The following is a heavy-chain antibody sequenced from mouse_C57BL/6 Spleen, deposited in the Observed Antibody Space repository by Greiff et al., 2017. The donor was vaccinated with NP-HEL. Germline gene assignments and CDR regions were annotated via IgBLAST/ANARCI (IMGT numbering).Heavy chain of an antibody. CDR2: ISSGSSTI. V-gene: IGHV5-17*01. CDR3: AWPRGYGYAMDY. Sequence: EVMLVESGGGLVKPGGSLKLSCAASGFTFSDYGMHWVRQAPEKGLEWVAYISSGSSTIYYADTVKGRFTISRDNAKNTLFLQMTSLRSEDTAMYYCAWPRGYGYAMDYWGQGTSVTVSS. D-gene: IGHD3-1*01. CDR1: GFTFSDYG. J-gene: IGHJ4*01.